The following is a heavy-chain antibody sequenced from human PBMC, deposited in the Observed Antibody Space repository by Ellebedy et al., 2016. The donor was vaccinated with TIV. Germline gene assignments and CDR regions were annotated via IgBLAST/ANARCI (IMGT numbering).Heavy chain of an antibody. Sequence: GGSLRLSCEGSGFTSNNYAMHWVRQAPGKGLEWVAVIWYDGSNKYYADSVKGRFTISRDNSKNTLYLQMNSLRAEDTGVYYCAREGSRIAAAGTWGDYWGQGTLVTVSS. CDR3: AREGSRIAAAGTWGDY. V-gene: IGHV3-33*08. D-gene: IGHD6-13*01. CDR1: GFTSNNYA. CDR2: IWYDGSNK. J-gene: IGHJ4*02.